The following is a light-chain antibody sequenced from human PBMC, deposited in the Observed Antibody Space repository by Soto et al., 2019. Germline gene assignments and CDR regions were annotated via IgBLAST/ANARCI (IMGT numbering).Light chain of an antibody. CDR2: GAS. CDR1: QSVSSNY. V-gene: IGKV3-20*01. CDR3: QQFGRSPPSWT. J-gene: IGKJ1*01. Sequence: ETVLTQSPGTLSLSPGERATLSCRASQSVSSNYLAWYQQKPGQAPRLLIYGASTRATGIPDRFSGSGSGTDFTLTISRLEPEDFAVYYWQQFGRSPPSWTFGQGTKVDIK.